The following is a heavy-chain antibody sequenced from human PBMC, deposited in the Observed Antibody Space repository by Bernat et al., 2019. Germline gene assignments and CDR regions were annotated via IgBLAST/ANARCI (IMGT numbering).Heavy chain of an antibody. J-gene: IGHJ5*02. CDR1: GGSISSYY. CDR2: IYYSGST. D-gene: IGHD1-7*01. CDR3: AIKTGTTWVRANWFDP. Sequence: QVQLQESGPGLVKPSQTLSLTCTVSGGSISSYYWSWIRQPPGKGLEWIGYIYYSGSTNYNPSLKSRVTISVYTSKNQFSLKLSSVTAADTAVDYCAIKTGTTWVRANWFDPWGQGTLVTVSS. V-gene: IGHV4-59*01.